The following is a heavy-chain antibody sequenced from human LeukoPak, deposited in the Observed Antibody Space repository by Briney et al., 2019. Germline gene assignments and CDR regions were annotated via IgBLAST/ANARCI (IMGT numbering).Heavy chain of an antibody. CDR2: IKEDGSEK. V-gene: IGHV3-7*01. CDR3: ARVRYMDV. J-gene: IGHJ6*03. Sequence: GGSLRLSCAVSGFTFSRYWMNWVRQAPGKGLEWVANIKEDGSEKNYVDSVKGRFTISRDNAKNSLYLQMNSLRAEDTALYYCARVRYMDVWGEGTTVTVSS. CDR1: GFTFSRYW.